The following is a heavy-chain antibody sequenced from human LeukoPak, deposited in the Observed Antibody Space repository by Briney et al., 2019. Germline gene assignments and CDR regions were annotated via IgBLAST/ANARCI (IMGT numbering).Heavy chain of an antibody. CDR2: ISAYNGNT. D-gene: IGHD2-15*01. J-gene: IGHJ6*02. Sequence: GASVKVSCTASGYTFSSYGISWVRQAPGQGLEGMGWISAYNGNTNYAQKLQGRVTMTTDTSTSTAYMELRSLRSDDTAVYYCARERYCSGGSCYYYYGMDVWGQGTTVTVSS. CDR3: ARERYCSGGSCYYYYGMDV. CDR1: GYTFSSYG. V-gene: IGHV1-18*01.